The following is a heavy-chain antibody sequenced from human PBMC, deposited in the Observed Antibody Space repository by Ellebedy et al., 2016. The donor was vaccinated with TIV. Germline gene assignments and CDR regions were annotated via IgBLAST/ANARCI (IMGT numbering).Heavy chain of an antibody. CDR3: TSPAVGHTTGCCRYYFDY. V-gene: IGHV3-30*03. D-gene: IGHD1-1*01. J-gene: IGHJ4*02. CDR2: ISYDANNK. CDR1: GFTFSSYD. Sequence: PGGSLRLSCAASGFTFSSYDMPWVRQAPGKGLEWVALISYDANNKYYADSVKGRFTVSRDNSRNTVLLQMNSLRAEDTSVYYCTSPAVGHTTGCCRYYFDYWGLGTVVAVSS.